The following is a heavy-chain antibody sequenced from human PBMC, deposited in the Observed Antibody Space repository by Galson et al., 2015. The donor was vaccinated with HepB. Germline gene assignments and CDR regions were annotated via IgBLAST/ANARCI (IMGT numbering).Heavy chain of an antibody. J-gene: IGHJ3*02. CDR1: GFTFSSYS. CDR3: AREWELLKAGAFDI. V-gene: IGHV3-48*02. CDR2: ISSSSSTI. D-gene: IGHD1-26*01. Sequence: SLRLSCAASGFTFSSYSMNWVRQAPGKGLEWVSYISSSSSTIYYADSVKGRFTISRDNAKNSLYLQMNSLRDEDTAVYYCAREWELLKAGAFDIWGQGTMVTVSS.